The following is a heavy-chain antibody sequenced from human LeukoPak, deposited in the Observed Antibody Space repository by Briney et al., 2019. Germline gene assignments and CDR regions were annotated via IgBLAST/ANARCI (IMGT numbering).Heavy chain of an antibody. CDR1: GYTFTSHY. Sequence: ASVNVSCKASGYTFTSHYVHWVRQAPGQGLEWMGIIHPSGCNPRSTENFQGRVTMTRDTSTSAVYLELRSLTSQDTAVYYCARDCSSTACQGPVLDFWGQGTLVTVSS. J-gene: IGHJ4*02. CDR3: ARDCSSTACQGPVLDF. CDR2: IHPSGCNP. V-gene: IGHV1-46*01. D-gene: IGHD6-13*01.